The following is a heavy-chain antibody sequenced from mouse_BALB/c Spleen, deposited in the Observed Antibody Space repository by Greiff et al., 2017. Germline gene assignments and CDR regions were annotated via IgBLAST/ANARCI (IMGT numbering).Heavy chain of an antibody. Sequence: EVQLVESGGGLVKPGGSLKLSCAASGFTFSSYAMSWVRQTPEKRLEWVASISSCGSTYYSDSVKGRFTISRDNAVNILYMQMSSLRSEDTAMDYCAFAWGREAWFAYWGQGTLVTVSA. J-gene: IGHJ3*01. CDR3: AFAWGREAWFAY. V-gene: IGHV5-6-5*01. CDR2: ISSCGST. CDR1: GFTFSSYA. D-gene: IGHD4-1*01.